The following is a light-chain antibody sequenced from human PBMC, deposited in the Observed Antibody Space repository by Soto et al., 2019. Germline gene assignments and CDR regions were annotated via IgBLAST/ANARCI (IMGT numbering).Light chain of an antibody. V-gene: IGLV2-11*01. CDR1: SSDFRGYHY. CDR3: CSSAGTYTWV. CDR2: DVN. J-gene: IGLJ3*02. Sequence: QSVLTQPRSVSGSPGQSVTISCTGTSSDFRGYHYVSWYQHHPGKAPKVIIFDVNKRPSGVPDRFSGSKSGNTASLTISGLQTDDEADYYCCSSAGTYTWVFGGGTKVTVL.